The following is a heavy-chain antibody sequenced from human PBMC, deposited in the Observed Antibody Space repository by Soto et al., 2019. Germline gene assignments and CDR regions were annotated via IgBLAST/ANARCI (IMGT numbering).Heavy chain of an antibody. CDR3: ARRGTLSGRDAFDV. D-gene: IGHD5-12*01. CDR2: IYPGNSDI. Sequence: GESLKISCQGSGYSFTTYWIGWVRQMPGKGLEWMGIIYPGNSDIRYSPSFQGQVTISADKYTNTAYLYWSSLKASDTAMYYCARRGTLSGRDAFDVWGEGTMVTVSS. CDR1: GYSFTTYW. J-gene: IGHJ3*01. V-gene: IGHV5-51*01.